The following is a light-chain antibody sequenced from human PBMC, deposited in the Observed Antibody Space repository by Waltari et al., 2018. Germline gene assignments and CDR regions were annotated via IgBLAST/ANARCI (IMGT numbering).Light chain of an antibody. V-gene: IGKV3-15*01. CDR2: GVS. CDR3: TQYNSWPT. CDR1: QSVSTS. Sequence: ERVMTQSPATLSVSPGERATLYCRPSQSVSTSLAWYQQKPGQAPRLLIYGVSTRATGIPARFSGSGSGTEFTLTINSLQSEDFAVYYCTQYNSWPTFGGGTKVEIK. J-gene: IGKJ4*01.